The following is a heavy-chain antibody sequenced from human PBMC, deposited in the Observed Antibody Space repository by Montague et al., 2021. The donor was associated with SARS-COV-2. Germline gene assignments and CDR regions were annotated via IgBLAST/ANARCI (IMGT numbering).Heavy chain of an antibody. V-gene: IGHV4-59*01. CDR3: ERGSGWMGNAFDI. CDR1: GGSISSYY. D-gene: IGHD6-19*01. Sequence: SETLSLTCTVSGGSISSYYWSWIRQPPGKGLEWIGYIYYSGSTNYNPSPNSRVTISVDTSKNQFSLKLSSVTAADTAVYYCERGSGWMGNAFDIWGQGTMVTVSS. J-gene: IGHJ3*02. CDR2: IYYSGST.